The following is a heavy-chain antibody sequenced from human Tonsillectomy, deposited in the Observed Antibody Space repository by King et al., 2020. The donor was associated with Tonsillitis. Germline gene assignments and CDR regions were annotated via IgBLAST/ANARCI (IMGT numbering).Heavy chain of an antibody. CDR3: AGGRRPYCSSTSCLNWFDP. CDR1: GGTFSSYA. CDR2: IIPIFGTA. D-gene: IGHD2-2*01. J-gene: IGHJ5*02. Sequence: VQLVESGAEVKKPGSSVKVSCKASGGTFSSYAISWVRQAPGQGLEWMGGIIPIFGTANYAQKFQGRVTITADESTSTAYMELSSLRSEDTAVYYCAGGRRPYCSSTSCLNWFDPWGQGTLVTVSS. V-gene: IGHV1-69*01.